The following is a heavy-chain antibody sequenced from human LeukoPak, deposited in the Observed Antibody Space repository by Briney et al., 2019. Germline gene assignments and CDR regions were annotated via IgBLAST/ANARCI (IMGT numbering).Heavy chain of an antibody. V-gene: IGHV4-59*08. Sequence: PSETLSLTCTVSGGSISSYYWSWIRQPPGKGLEWIGYIYYSGSTNYNPSLKSRVTISIDTSKNQFSLKLSSVTAADTAVYYCARAGYSTLYYYYYYMDVWGKGTTVTVSS. CDR1: GGSISSYY. D-gene: IGHD6-13*01. CDR2: IYYSGST. J-gene: IGHJ6*03. CDR3: ARAGYSTLYYYYYYMDV.